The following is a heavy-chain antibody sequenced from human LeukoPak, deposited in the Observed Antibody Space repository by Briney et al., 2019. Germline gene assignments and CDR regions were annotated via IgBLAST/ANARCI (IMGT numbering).Heavy chain of an antibody. Sequence: SQTLSLACAVSGGSISSGGYSWSWIRQPPGKGLEWIGYIYHSGSTYYNPSLKSRVTISVDRSKNQFSLKLSSVTAADTAVYYCARVSVTTGIYYFDYWGQGTLVTVSS. CDR2: IYHSGST. J-gene: IGHJ4*02. V-gene: IGHV4-30-2*01. CDR3: ARVSVTTGIYYFDY. CDR1: GGSISSGGYS. D-gene: IGHD4-17*01.